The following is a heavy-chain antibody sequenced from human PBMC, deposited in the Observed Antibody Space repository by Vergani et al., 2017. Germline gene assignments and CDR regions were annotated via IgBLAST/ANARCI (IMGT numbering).Heavy chain of an antibody. CDR2: INSDGSST. J-gene: IGHJ6*02. Sequence: EVQMVESGGGLVKPGGSLRLSCAASGFTFIMHAMSWVRQAPGKGLVWVSRINSDGSSTSYADSVKGRFTISRDNAKNTLYLQMNSLRAEDTAVYYCARDLLPNYDFWSGYSHAYYYYYGMDVWGQGTTVTVSS. D-gene: IGHD3-3*01. CDR3: ARDLLPNYDFWSGYSHAYYYYYGMDV. CDR1: GFTFIMHA. V-gene: IGHV3-74*01.